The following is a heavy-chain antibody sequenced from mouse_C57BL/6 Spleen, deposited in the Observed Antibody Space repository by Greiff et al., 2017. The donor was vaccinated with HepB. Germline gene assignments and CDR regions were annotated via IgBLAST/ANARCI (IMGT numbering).Heavy chain of an antibody. CDR1: GYSITSGYY. D-gene: IGHD4-1*01. CDR3: AKLYWYFDV. J-gene: IGHJ1*03. Sequence: DVQLQESGPGLVKPSQSLSLTCSVTGYSITSGYYWNWIRQFPGNKLEWMGYISYDGSNNYNPSLKNRISITRDTSKNQFFLKLNSVTTEDTATYYCAKLYWYFDVWGTRTTVTVSS. CDR2: ISYDGSN. V-gene: IGHV3-6*01.